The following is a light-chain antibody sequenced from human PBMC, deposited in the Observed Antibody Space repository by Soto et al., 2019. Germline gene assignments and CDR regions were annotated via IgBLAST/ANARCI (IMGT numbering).Light chain of an antibody. V-gene: IGLV2-14*01. J-gene: IGLJ1*01. CDR1: SSDVGGYNY. CDR3: SSYAGSRGV. CDR2: DVS. Sequence: QSALTQPASVSGSPGQSITISCTGTSSDVGGYNYVSWYQQHPGKAPKLMIYDVSNRPSGVSNRFSGSKSGNTASLTISGLQAEDEADSYCSSYAGSRGVFGTGTKVTVL.